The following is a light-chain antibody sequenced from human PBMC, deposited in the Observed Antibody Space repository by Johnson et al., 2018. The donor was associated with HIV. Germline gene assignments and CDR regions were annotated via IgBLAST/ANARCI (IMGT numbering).Light chain of an antibody. CDR2: ENN. CDR3: GTWDSSLNAYV. V-gene: IGLV1-51*02. Sequence: QSVLTQPPSVSAAPGQKVTISCSGSSSNIGNKYVSWYQQLPGTAPKLLIYENNKRPSGSPDRFSGYKSGTSATLDITGLQTGDEADYYCGTWDSSLNAYVFGAATKVAVL. CDR1: SSNIGNKY. J-gene: IGLJ1*01.